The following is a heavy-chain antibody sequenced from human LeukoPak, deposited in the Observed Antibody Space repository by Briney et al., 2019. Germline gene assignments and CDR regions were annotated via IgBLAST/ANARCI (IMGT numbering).Heavy chain of an antibody. Sequence: SETLSLTCTVSGGSISSSSYYWSWIRQPPGKGLEWIGSIYYSGSTYYNPSLKSRVTISVDRSKNQFSLKLSSVTAADTAVYYCARGYDFWSGYYPPGGFDPWGQGTLVTVSS. J-gene: IGHJ5*02. CDR3: ARGYDFWSGYYPPGGFDP. V-gene: IGHV4-39*07. D-gene: IGHD3-3*01. CDR2: IYYSGST. CDR1: GGSISSSSYY.